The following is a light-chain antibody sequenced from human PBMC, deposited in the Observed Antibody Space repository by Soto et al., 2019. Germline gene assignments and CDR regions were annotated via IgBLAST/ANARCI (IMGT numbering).Light chain of an antibody. V-gene: IGKV1-17*01. Sequence: DIQMTQSPSSLSASVGDRVTITCRASQDIRKDLGWYQQKPGKAPKRLIYVASSLQSGVPSRFSGSGSGTEFTLTISGLQPEDVATYYCLHHHSYPLTFGPGTKVDIK. J-gene: IGKJ3*01. CDR3: LHHHSYPLT. CDR2: VAS. CDR1: QDIRKD.